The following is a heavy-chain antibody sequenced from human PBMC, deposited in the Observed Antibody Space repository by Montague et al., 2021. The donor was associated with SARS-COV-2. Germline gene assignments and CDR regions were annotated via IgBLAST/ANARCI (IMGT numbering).Heavy chain of an antibody. Sequence: SETLSLTCAVYGRSFSGYYWSWIRQPPGKGLEWIGEINNSGGTNYNPSLKSRVTISVDTSKNQFSLKLSSVTAADTAVYYCARGEYSSGWYGVKYYFDYWGQGTLVTVSS. CDR2: INNSGGT. CDR3: ARGEYSSGWYGVKYYFDY. CDR1: GRSFSGYY. J-gene: IGHJ4*02. V-gene: IGHV4-34*01. D-gene: IGHD6-19*01.